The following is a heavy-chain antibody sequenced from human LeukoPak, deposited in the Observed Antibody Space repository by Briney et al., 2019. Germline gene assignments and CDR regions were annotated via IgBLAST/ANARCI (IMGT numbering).Heavy chain of an antibody. J-gene: IGHJ4*02. CDR1: GFTFSSYS. CDR3: AKGYSSAWYYFDC. Sequence: GGSLRLSCAASGFTFSSYSVNWVRQAPGKGLEWVSAISGSGGSTNYAGSVKGRFTISRDNSENTLYLQLNSLRAEDTALYYCAKGYSSAWYYFDCWGQGTLVTVSS. D-gene: IGHD6-19*01. V-gene: IGHV3-23*01. CDR2: ISGSGGST.